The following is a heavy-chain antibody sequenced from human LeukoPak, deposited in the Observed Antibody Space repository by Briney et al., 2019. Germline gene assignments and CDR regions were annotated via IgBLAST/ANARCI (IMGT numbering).Heavy chain of an antibody. CDR3: AKDSYYDILTGYYIFDY. J-gene: IGHJ4*02. CDR2: ISWNSGSI. D-gene: IGHD3-9*01. Sequence: AGRSLRLSCAASGFTFDDYAMHWVRQAPGKGLEWVSGISWNSGSIGYADPVKGRFTISRDNAKNSLYLQMNSLRAEDTALYYCAKDSYYDILTGYYIFDYWGQGTLVTVSS. CDR1: GFTFDDYA. V-gene: IGHV3-9*01.